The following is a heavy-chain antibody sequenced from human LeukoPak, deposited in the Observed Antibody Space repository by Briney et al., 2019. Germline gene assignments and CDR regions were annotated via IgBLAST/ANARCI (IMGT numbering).Heavy chain of an antibody. V-gene: IGHV3-7*01. CDR2: IKQDGSER. CDR1: GFTFSYYW. J-gene: IGHJ6*02. CDR3: ARDSGFQYYSGMDV. D-gene: IGHD1-26*01. Sequence: GGSLRLSCAASGFTFSYYWMSWVRQAPGKGLEWVANIKQDGSERFYVDSVKGRFTTSRDNAKNSLFLEMNSLRAEDTAVYYCARDSGFQYYSGMDVWGQGTTVTVSS.